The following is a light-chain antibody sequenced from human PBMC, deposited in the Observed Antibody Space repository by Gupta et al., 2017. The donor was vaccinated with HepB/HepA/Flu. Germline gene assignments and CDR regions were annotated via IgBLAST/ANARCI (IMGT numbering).Light chain of an antibody. CDR1: SPNIENNY. CDR2: VNN. CDR3: EAWEHTLSGNLV. J-gene: IGLJ2*01. Sequence: QSVLTQPPSASGAPGQRVTISCSGRSPNIENNYVNCCHQLPDTAPNHLLCVNNNRHSGGPDRVSASKSGTSAAIAISVLRAAEEADYYCEAWEHTLSGNLVFGGGTRLTVL. V-gene: IGLV1-47*01.